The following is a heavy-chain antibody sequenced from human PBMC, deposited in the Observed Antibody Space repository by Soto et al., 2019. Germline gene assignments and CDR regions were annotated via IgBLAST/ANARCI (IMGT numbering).Heavy chain of an antibody. J-gene: IGHJ4*02. D-gene: IGHD3-16*01. V-gene: IGHV1-2*04. CDR1: GYSFTDYK. Sequence: ASVKVSCKTSGYSFTDYKLHWVRQAPGQGLEWMGWVDPNGGGSNSAQKFQGSVTMTWDTSITTAYLDLTRLTTNDTATCFCATGVTSGTLKEFRFWGEGPLITV. CDR2: VDPNGGGS. CDR3: ATGVTSGTLKEFRF.